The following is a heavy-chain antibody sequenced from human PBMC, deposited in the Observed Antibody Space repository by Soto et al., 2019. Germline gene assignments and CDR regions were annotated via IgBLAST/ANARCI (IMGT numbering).Heavy chain of an antibody. J-gene: IGHJ4*02. D-gene: IGHD6-6*01. V-gene: IGHV3-9*01. CDR2: ISWNSGSI. CDR1: GFTFDDYA. CDR3: AKAGIAARLVPSLGTHFDY. Sequence: GGSLRLSCAASGFTFDDYAMHWVRQAPGKGLEWVSGISWNSGSIGYADSVKGRFTISRDNAKNSLYLQMNSLRAEDTALYYCAKAGIAARLVPSLGTHFDYWGQGTLVTVSS.